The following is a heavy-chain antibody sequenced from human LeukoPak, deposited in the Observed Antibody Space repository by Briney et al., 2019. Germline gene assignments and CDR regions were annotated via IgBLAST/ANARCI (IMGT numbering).Heavy chain of an antibody. CDR3: ARKGNYDFWSSFDP. Sequence: ASVKVSCKASGYTFTGYYMHWVRQAPGQGLGWLGWINPNSGGTNYAQKFQGRVTMTRDTSISTAYMELSRLRSDDTAVYYCARKGNYDFWSSFDPWGQGTLVTVSS. CDR2: INPNSGGT. J-gene: IGHJ5*02. D-gene: IGHD3-3*01. CDR1: GYTFTGYY. V-gene: IGHV1-2*02.